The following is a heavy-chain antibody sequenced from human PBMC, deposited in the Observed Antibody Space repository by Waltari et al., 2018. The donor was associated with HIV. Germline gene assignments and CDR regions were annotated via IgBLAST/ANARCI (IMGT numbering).Heavy chain of an antibody. CDR1: GGSISSSSYY. CDR3: ARLKQQLTPESDYYYYYGMDV. D-gene: IGHD6-13*01. V-gene: IGHV4-39*01. CDR2: IYYSGST. Sequence: QLQLQESGPGLVKPSETLSLTCTVSGGSISSSSYYWGWIRQPPGEGLEWIGSIYYSGSTYYNPSLKSRVTISVDTSKNQFSLKLSSVTAADTAVYYCARLKQQLTPESDYYYYYGMDVWGQGTTVTVSS. J-gene: IGHJ6*02.